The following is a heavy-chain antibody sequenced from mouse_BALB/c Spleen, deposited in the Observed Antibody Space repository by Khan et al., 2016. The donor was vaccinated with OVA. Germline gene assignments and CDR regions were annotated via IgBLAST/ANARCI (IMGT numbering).Heavy chain of an antibody. CDR3: TRSGYGTFAY. J-gene: IGHJ3*01. Sequence: QVQLKESGAELVKPGASVKLSCKASGYTFTSYYMYWVKQRPGQGLEWIGEINPSDGDTNFNEKFKSKATLTVDRSSSTAYMQLSSLTSGDSAVYDCTRSGYGTFAYWGQGTLVTVSA. V-gene: IGHV1S81*02. D-gene: IGHD2-1*01. CDR2: INPSDGDT. CDR1: GYTFTSYY.